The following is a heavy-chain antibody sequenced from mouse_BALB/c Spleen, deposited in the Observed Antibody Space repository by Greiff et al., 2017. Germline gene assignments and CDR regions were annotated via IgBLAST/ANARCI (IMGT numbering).Heavy chain of an antibody. V-gene: IGHV1-69*02. CDR2: IYPSDSYT. CDR1: GYTFTSYW. J-gene: IGHJ2*01. Sequence: QVQLQQPGAELVRPGASVKLSCKASGYTFTSYWINWVKQRPGQGLEWIGNIYPSDSYTNYNQKFMDKATLTVDKSSSTAYMQLSSPTSEDSAVYYCTRSRAVPYFDYWGQGTTLTVSS. D-gene: IGHD3-3*01. CDR3: TRSRAVPYFDY.